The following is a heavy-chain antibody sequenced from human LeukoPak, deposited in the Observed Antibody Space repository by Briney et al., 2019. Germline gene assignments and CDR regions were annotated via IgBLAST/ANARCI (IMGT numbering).Heavy chain of an antibody. CDR3: ARGPEDCSSTSCAYYYYYYYMDV. CDR1: GYTFTSYD. V-gene: IGHV1-8*01. Sequence: ASVKVSCKSSGYTFTSYDIGWVRQATGQGLGWMGWMNPNSGNTGYAQKFQGRVTMTRNTSISTAYMELSRLRSEDTAVYYCARGPEDCSSTSCAYYYYYYYMDVWGKGTTVTVSS. D-gene: IGHD2-2*01. J-gene: IGHJ6*03. CDR2: MNPNSGNT.